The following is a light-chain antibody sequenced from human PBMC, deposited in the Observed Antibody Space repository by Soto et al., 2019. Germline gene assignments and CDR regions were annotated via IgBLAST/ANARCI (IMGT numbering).Light chain of an antibody. CDR2: DAS. CDR3: QQYNSWPPIT. V-gene: IGKV3-15*01. CDR1: QSVSSY. Sequence: EIVLTHSPATLSLSPWEIATLSCRASQSVSSYLAWYQQKPGQAPRLLIYDASTRATGIPDRFSGGGSGTEFTLTISSLQSEDFVVYYCQQYNSWPPITFGQGTRLEIK. J-gene: IGKJ5*01.